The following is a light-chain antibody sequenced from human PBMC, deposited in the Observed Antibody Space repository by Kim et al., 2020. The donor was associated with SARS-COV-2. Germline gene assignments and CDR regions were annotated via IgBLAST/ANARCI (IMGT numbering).Light chain of an antibody. CDR3: AAWDDSLVV. J-gene: IGLJ2*01. CDR1: TSNIGTNF. Sequence: PGQRVTLSCSGSTSNIGTNFVYWYQQIPGTAPKLLIHRSDQRPSVVPDRFSGSKSGTSASLAISGLRSEDEAYYYCAAWDDSLVVFGGGTQLTVL. CDR2: RSD. V-gene: IGLV1-47*01.